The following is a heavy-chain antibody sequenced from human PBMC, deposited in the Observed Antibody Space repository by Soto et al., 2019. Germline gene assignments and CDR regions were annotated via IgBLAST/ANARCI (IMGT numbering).Heavy chain of an antibody. CDR2: IYYSGST. J-gene: IGHJ4*02. CDR1: GGSISSGDYY. V-gene: IGHV4-30-4*01. D-gene: IGHD2-15*01. CDR3: APTYCSGGSCYPAEPAVFDY. Sequence: QVQLQESGPGLVKPSQTLSLTCTVSGGSISSGDYYWSWIRQPPGKALEWIGYIYYSGSTYYNPSLKIRVTISVDTSRNQCSLELSSVTAADTAVYYCAPTYCSGGSCYPAEPAVFDYWGQGTLVTGSS.